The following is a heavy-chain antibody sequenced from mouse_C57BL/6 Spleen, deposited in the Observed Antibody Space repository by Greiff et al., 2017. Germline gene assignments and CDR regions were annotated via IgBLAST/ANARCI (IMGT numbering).Heavy chain of an antibody. CDR3: ARGYPHWYFDV. D-gene: IGHD2-2*01. J-gene: IGHJ1*03. CDR2: IDPEDGET. CDR1: GFNIKDYY. V-gene: IGHV14-2*01. Sequence: EVQLQQSGAELVKPGASVKLSCTASGFNIKDYYMHWVKQRTEQGLEWIGRIDPEDGETKYAPQFQGKATITADTSSNTAYLQLSSLTSEDTAVYYWARGYPHWYFDVWGTGTTVTVSS.